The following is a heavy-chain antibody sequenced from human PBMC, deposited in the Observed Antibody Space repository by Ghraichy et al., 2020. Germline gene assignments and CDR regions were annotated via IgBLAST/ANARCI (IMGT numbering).Heavy chain of an antibody. CDR1: GFTVSVYW. CDR3: ARGSNWIDDPYYYGMDV. Sequence: GGSLRLSCTASGFTVSVYWMTWVRQAPGKGLEWVASIKHDGSAKYYVDSVEGRFTISRDKAKNSLYLQMNSLRAEDTAVYYCARGSNWIDDPYYYGMDVCGQGTTVTVSS. V-gene: IGHV3-7*03. J-gene: IGHJ6*02. CDR2: IKHDGSAK. D-gene: IGHD1-1*01.